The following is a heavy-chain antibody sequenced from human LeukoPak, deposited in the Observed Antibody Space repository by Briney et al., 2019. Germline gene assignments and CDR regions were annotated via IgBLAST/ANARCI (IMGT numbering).Heavy chain of an antibody. CDR2: IGTAGDT. Sequence: PGGSLRLSCAASGFTFSSYDMHGVRQAPGKGLEGVSAIGTAGDTYYPGSVKGRFTISRENAKNSLYLQMNSLRAGDTAVYYCARGDRYYYGMDVWGQGTTVTVSS. V-gene: IGHV3-13*01. J-gene: IGHJ6*02. CDR1: GFTFSSYD. CDR3: ARGDRYYYGMDV.